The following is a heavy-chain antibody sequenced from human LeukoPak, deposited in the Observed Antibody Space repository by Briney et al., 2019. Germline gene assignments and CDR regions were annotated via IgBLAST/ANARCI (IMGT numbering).Heavy chain of an antibody. CDR3: ASRSGSDFNY. CDR1: GFTFSSYE. CDR2: ISSSGSTI. Sequence: GGSLRLSCAASGFTFSSYEMNWVRQAPGKGLEWVSYISSSGSTIYYADSVKGRFTISRDNAKNSLYLQMNSLRAEDTAVYYCASRSGSDFNYWGQGTLVTVSS. D-gene: IGHD3-22*01. J-gene: IGHJ4*02. V-gene: IGHV3-48*03.